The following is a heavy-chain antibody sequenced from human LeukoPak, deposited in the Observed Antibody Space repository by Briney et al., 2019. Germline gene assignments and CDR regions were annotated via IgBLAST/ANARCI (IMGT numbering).Heavy chain of an antibody. J-gene: IGHJ4*02. CDR1: GYTFTNYY. CDR2: INPNSGGT. CDR3: ARANALHCSSTSCLLDY. D-gene: IGHD2-2*01. Sequence: ASVKVSCKASGYTFTNYYMHWVRQAPGQGLEWMGWINPNSGGTYSAQKFQGWVTMTRDTSISTAYMELSRLTSDDTAVYYCARANALHCSSTSCLLDYWGQGTLVTVSS. V-gene: IGHV1-2*04.